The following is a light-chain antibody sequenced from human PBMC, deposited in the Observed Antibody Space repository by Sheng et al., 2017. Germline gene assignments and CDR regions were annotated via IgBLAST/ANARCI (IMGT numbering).Light chain of an antibody. CDR2: KTS. CDR3: QQYQSYPHT. J-gene: IGKJ2*01. V-gene: IGKV1-5*03. CDR1: RSISTL. Sequence: DIQMTQSPSTLSASVGDRVTITCRASRSISTLLAWYQQKPGKAPKILIYKTSSLESGVPSRFSGSGSGTEFTLTISSLQPDDFATYYCQQYQSYPHTFGQGTKLEI.